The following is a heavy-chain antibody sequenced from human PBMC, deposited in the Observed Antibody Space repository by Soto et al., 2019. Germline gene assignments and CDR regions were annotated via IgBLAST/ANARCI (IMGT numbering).Heavy chain of an antibody. CDR3: ARDSMTTVTSLGY. V-gene: IGHV1-69*04. Sequence: SVKVSCKASGGTFSSYTISWVRQAPGQGLEWMGRIIPILGIANYAQKFQGRVTITADKSTSTAYMELSSLRSEDTAVYYCARDSMTTVTSLGYWGQGTLVTVSS. J-gene: IGHJ4*02. CDR1: GGTFSSYT. CDR2: IIPILGIA. D-gene: IGHD4-17*01.